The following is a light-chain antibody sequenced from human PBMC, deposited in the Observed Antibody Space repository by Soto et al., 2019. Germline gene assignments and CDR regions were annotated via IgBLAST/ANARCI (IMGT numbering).Light chain of an antibody. CDR1: QSIDVH. CDR3: QQYHTWPT. CDR2: HAS. V-gene: IGKV3-15*01. Sequence: ERVITQSPATLSVSPVEGAALSCRASQSIDVHVAWYQQKPGQAPRLLIYHASSRATGIPARFRGSGSGTEFTLTISGLQSEDFAVYYCQQYHTWPTFGPGTMVDI. J-gene: IGKJ3*01.